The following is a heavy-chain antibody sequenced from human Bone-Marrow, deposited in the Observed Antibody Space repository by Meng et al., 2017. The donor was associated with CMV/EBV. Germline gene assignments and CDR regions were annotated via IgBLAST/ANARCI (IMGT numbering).Heavy chain of an antibody. CDR1: GYTFTSYG. J-gene: IGHJ1*01. V-gene: IGHV1-18*01. CDR3: ARDCPPDSSTCGDFQH. Sequence: ASVKVSCKASGYTFTSYGISWVRQAPGQGLEWMGWISAYNGNTNYAQKFQGRVTITADKSTSTAYMELSSLRSEDTAVYYCARDCPPDSSTCGDFQHWGQGTLVTVSS. D-gene: IGHD4-11*01. CDR2: ISAYNGNT.